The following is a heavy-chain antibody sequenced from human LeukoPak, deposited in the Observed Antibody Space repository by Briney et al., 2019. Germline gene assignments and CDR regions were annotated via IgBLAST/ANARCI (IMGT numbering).Heavy chain of an antibody. CDR1: GYTFTSYD. CDR3: ARVMVRGVIVDFWFDP. CDR2: MNPNSGNT. V-gene: IGHV1-8*03. J-gene: IGHJ5*02. Sequence: ASVKVSCKASGYTFTSYDINWVRQATGQGLEWMGWMNPNSGNTGYAQKFQGRVTITRNTSISTAYMELSSLRSEDTAVYYCARVMVRGVIVDFWFDPWGQGTLVTVSS. D-gene: IGHD3-10*01.